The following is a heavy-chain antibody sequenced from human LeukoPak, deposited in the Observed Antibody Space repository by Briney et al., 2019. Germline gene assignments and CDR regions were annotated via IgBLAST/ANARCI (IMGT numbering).Heavy chain of an antibody. CDR3: AKVMGERFGNGAFDI. CDR1: GFNFIYYS. CDR2: ISSSSGYL. V-gene: IGHV3-21*01. J-gene: IGHJ3*02. D-gene: IGHD2-8*01. Sequence: GGSLRLPCAASGFNFIYYSMKWVRQAPGKGLEWVSSISSSSGYLYYADSVKGRFTISRDNSKNTLSLQVNSLRAEDTAVYYCAKVMGERFGNGAFDIWGQGTMVTVSS.